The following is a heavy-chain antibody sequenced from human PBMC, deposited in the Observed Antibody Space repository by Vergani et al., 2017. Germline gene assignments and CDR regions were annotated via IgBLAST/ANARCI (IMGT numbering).Heavy chain of an antibody. CDR1: GASVNSYY. D-gene: IGHD4/OR15-4a*01. CDR3: ARSRIYYGAGSPDY. V-gene: IGHV4-59*02. CDR2: VSFRGAT. J-gene: IGHJ4*02. Sequence: QVKLQESGPGLVKPSETLSLTCTVSGASVNSYYWSWIRQPPGKGLEWMGYVSFRGATLYDPSVKGRMTISLNTSSNQFSLYRTSVTAADTAVYYCARSRIYYGAGSPDYWGQGTLVTVSS.